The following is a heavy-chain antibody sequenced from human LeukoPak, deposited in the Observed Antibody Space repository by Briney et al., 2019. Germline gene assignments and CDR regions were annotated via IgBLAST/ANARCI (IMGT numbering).Heavy chain of an antibody. Sequence: PSETLSLTCTLSGSSITRVSPYWGWISQPPRKGLAWLGDIYYTVRTYYSPSLRSRVTMSVHTPENQFSLKLNSVTAVDAAVYYCARRWGNIVGVTYEYWGQGTLVTVSS. J-gene: IGHJ4*02. D-gene: IGHD3-16*01. CDR3: ARRWGNIVGVTYEY. V-gene: IGHV4-39*01. CDR1: GSSITRVSPY. CDR2: IYYTVRT.